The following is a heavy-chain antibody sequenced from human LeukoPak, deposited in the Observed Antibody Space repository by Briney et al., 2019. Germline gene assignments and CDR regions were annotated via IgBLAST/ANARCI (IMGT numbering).Heavy chain of an antibody. Sequence: SETLSLTCTVSGGSISSYYWSWIRQPAGKGLEWIGRIYNSGITNYNPSLKSRVTMSMDTSMNQFSLKLRSVTAADTAVYYCARDYGDFLAYYFDYWGQGTLVTVSS. D-gene: IGHD4-17*01. V-gene: IGHV4-4*07. CDR3: ARDYGDFLAYYFDY. CDR1: GGSISSYY. CDR2: IYNSGIT. J-gene: IGHJ4*02.